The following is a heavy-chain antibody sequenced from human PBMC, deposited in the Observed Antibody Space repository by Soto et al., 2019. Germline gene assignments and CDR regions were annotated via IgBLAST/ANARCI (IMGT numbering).Heavy chain of an antibody. J-gene: IGHJ6*02. Sequence: GGSLRLSCAASGFTFSSYAMSWVRQAPGKGLEWVSAISGSGGSTYYADSVKGRFTISRDNSKNTLYLQMNSLRAEDTAVYYYAKRYYDILTGYYKGEGGLCYYGMDVWGQGTTVTVSS. V-gene: IGHV3-23*01. CDR3: AKRYYDILTGYYKGEGGLCYYGMDV. D-gene: IGHD3-9*01. CDR1: GFTFSSYA. CDR2: ISGSGGST.